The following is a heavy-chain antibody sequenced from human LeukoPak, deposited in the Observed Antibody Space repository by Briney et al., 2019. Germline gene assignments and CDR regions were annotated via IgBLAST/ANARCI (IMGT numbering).Heavy chain of an antibody. CDR1: GFTFDDYA. Sequence: GGSLRLSCAASGFTFDDYAMHWVRQAPGKGLEWVSLTSWDGGSTYYADSVKGRSTISRDNSKNSLYLQMNSLRAEDTALYYCAAADKFWSPVDYWGQGTLVTVSS. CDR2: TSWDGGST. D-gene: IGHD6-13*01. V-gene: IGHV3-43D*04. J-gene: IGHJ4*02. CDR3: AAADKFWSPVDY.